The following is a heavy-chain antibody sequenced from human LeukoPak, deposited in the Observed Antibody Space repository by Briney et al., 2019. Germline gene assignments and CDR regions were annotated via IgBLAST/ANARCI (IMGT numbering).Heavy chain of an antibody. CDR2: IKQDGSEK. Sequence: PGGSLRLSCAASGFTFSSYWMSWVRQAPGKGLEWVANIKQDGSEKYYVDSVKGRFTISRDNAKNSLYLQMNSLRAEDTAVYYCARDRAGAAAGVFDYWGQGTLVTVSS. CDR1: GFTFSSYW. D-gene: IGHD6-13*01. J-gene: IGHJ4*02. V-gene: IGHV3-7*01. CDR3: ARDRAGAAAGVFDY.